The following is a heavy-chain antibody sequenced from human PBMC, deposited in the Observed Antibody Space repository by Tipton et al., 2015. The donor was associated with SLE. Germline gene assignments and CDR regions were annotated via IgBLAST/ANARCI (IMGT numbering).Heavy chain of an antibody. CDR3: ARMTTFGGGRGFGL. V-gene: IGHV4-61*08. J-gene: IGHJ5*02. Sequence: TLSLTCSVSGTSITSGAYSWNWIRQSPGKGLEWIGEINHSGSTNFNPSLKSRVTMSVDTSKNQFSLQLTSVTAADTAVYYCARMTTFGGGRGFGLWGQGTLVTVSS. D-gene: IGHD3-16*01. CDR2: INHSGST. CDR1: GTSITSGAYS.